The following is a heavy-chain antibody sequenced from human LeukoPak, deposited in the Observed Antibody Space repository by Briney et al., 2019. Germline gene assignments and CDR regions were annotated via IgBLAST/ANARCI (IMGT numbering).Heavy chain of an antibody. V-gene: IGHV3-30*18. CDR1: GFTFSNYG. J-gene: IGHJ3*02. CDR2: IAMDGSNK. D-gene: IGHD6-19*01. Sequence: PGGSLRLSCAGSGFTFSNYGMHWVRQAPDKGMEWVAVIAMDGSNKYYADSVKGRFTISRDNSKNTLYLQMNSLRAEDTAVYYCAKKVFSGWYGAFDIWGQGTMVTVSS. CDR3: AKKVFSGWYGAFDI.